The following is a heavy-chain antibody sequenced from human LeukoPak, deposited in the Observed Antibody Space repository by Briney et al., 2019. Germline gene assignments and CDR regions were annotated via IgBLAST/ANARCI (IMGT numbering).Heavy chain of an antibody. D-gene: IGHD3-22*01. CDR1: GYSFTSCW. J-gene: IGHJ4*02. V-gene: IGHV4-4*07. Sequence: ESLKISCKGSGYSFTSCWIGWVRQMPGKGLEWIGRIYTSGSTNYNPSLKSRVTMSVDTSKNQFSLKLSSVTAADTAVYYCARDRYYYDSSGYSSPFDYWGQGTLVTVSS. CDR3: ARDRYYYDSSGYSSPFDY. CDR2: IYTSGST.